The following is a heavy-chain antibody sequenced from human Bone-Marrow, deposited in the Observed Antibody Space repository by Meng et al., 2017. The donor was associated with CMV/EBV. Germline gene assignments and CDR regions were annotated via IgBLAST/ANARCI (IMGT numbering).Heavy chain of an antibody. CDR2: MNPNSGNT. CDR1: GYTFTSYG. D-gene: IGHD1-26*01. V-gene: IGHV1-8*02. CDR3: ATDRGKVGLRIYSYYGMDV. J-gene: IGHJ6*02. Sequence: ASVKVSCKASGYTFTSYGISWVRQATGQGLEWMGWMNPNSGNTGYAQKFQGRVTMTRNTSISTAYMELSSLRSEDTAVYYCATDRGKVGLRIYSYYGMDVWGQGTTVTVSS.